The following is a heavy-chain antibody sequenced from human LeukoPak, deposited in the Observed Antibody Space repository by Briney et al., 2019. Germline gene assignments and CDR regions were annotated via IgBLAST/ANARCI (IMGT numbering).Heavy chain of an antibody. Sequence: GGSLRLSCAASGFTFSHYSMNWVRQAPGKGLEWVASISSGSTYIYYADSMRGRFTISRDHAKSSLYPQMNSLTAEDTAVYYCASSGSGWSFDYWGQGTLVIVSS. CDR2: ISSGSTYI. D-gene: IGHD6-19*01. J-gene: IGHJ4*02. V-gene: IGHV3-21*06. CDR1: GFTFSHYS. CDR3: ASSGSGWSFDY.